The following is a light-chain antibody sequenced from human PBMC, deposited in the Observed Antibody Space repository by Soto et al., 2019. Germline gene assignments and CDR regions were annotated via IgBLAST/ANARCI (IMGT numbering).Light chain of an antibody. V-gene: IGKV1-27*01. CDR2: SAS. CDR1: QGINFY. CDR3: QQSDSAPLT. Sequence: DIQMTQSPSSLSASVGDRVTITCRASQGINFYVAWYQQKPGKAPKLLIHSASTLQSGVPSRFAGSRSGTDFTLTINRVQPEDVATYFCQQSDSAPLTFGGGTKVDI. J-gene: IGKJ4*01.